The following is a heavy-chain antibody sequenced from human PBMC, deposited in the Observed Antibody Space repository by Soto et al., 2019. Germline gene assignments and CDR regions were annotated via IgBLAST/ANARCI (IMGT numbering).Heavy chain of an antibody. Sequence: PSETLSLTCAVYGGSFSGYYWSWIRQPPGKGLEWIGRIYTSGSTNYNPSLKSRVTMSVDTSKNQFSLKLSSVTAADTAVYYCARGGYSYGYGFDYWGQGTLVTVSS. CDR3: ARGGYSYGYGFDY. CDR1: GGSFSGYY. V-gene: IGHV4-59*10. D-gene: IGHD5-18*01. J-gene: IGHJ4*02. CDR2: IYTSGST.